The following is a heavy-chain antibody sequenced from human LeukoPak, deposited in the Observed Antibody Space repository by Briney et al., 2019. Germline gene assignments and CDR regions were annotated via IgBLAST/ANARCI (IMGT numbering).Heavy chain of an antibody. Sequence: GGSLRLSCAASGFTVSSNYMSWVRQAPGKGLEWVSVIYSGGSTYYADSVKGRFTISRDNSKNTLYLQMNSLRAEDTAVYYCARLDYGDYVGAFEIWGQGTMVTVSS. D-gene: IGHD4-17*01. CDR3: ARLDYGDYVGAFEI. CDR2: IYSGGST. J-gene: IGHJ3*02. CDR1: GFTVSSNY. V-gene: IGHV3-53*01.